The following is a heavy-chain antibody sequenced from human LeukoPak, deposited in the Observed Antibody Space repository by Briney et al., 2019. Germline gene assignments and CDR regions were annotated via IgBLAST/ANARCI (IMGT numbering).Heavy chain of an antibody. CDR1: GGSISGYY. J-gene: IGHJ4*02. V-gene: IGHV4-59*01. D-gene: IGHD6-19*01. Sequence: SETLSLTCTVSGGSISGYYWSWIRQPPGKGLEWIGYIYYSGSTNYNPSLKSRVTISVDTSKNQFSLKLSSVTAADTAVYYCARAYAVAGTFDYWGQGTLVTVSS. CDR3: ARAYAVAGTFDY. CDR2: IYYSGST.